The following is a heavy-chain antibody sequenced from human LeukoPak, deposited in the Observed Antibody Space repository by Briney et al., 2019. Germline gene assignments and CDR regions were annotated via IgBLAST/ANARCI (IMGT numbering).Heavy chain of an antibody. V-gene: IGHV4-61*02. CDR3: ASGPYYDSSGYYGFDY. CDR2: IYTSGST. CDR1: GGSISSGSYY. J-gene: IGHJ4*02. Sequence: SETLSLTCTVSGGSISSGSYYWSWIRQPAGKGLEWIGRIYTSGSTNYNPSLKSRVTISVDTSKNQFSLKLSSVTAADTAVYYCASGPYYDSSGYYGFDYWGQGTLVTVSS. D-gene: IGHD3-22*01.